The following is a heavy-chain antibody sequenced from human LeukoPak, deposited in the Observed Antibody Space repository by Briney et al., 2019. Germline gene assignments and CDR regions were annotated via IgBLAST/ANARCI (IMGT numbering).Heavy chain of an antibody. CDR1: GFTFSSYE. D-gene: IGHD3-22*01. Sequence: GGSLRLSCAASGFTFSSYEMNWVRQAPGKGLEWVSYISSSGSTIYYADSVKGRFTISRDNAKNSLYLQMNSLRAEDTAVYYCARAGPQNYYDSSGYDYWGQGTLVTVSS. CDR3: ARAGPQNYYDSSGYDY. J-gene: IGHJ4*02. V-gene: IGHV3-48*03. CDR2: ISSSGSTI.